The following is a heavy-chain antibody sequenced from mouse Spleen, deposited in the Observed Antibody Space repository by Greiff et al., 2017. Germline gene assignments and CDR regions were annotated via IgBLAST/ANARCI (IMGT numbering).Heavy chain of an antibody. CDR1: GYTFTDYE. Sequence: VQLQQSGAELVRPGASVTLSCKASGYTFTDYEMHWVKQTPVHGLEWIGAIDPETGGTAYNQKFKGKAILTADKSSSTAYMELRSLTSEDSAVYYCTNDYYGLYYFDYWGQGTTLTVSS. CDR2: IDPETGGT. J-gene: IGHJ2*01. CDR3: TNDYYGLYYFDY. D-gene: IGHD1-2*01. V-gene: IGHV1-15*01.